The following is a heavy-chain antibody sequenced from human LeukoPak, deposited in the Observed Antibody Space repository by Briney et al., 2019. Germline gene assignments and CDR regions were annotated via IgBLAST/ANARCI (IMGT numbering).Heavy chain of an antibody. V-gene: IGHV1-18*01. CDR3: ARDLPRVYDILTGYDY. D-gene: IGHD3-9*01. Sequence: ASLKVSCKASGYTFTSYGISWVRQAPGQGLEWMGWISAYNGNTNYAQKLQGRVTMTTDTSTSTAYMELRSLGADDTAVYYCARDLPRVYDILTGYDYWGQGTLVTVSS. CDR2: ISAYNGNT. CDR1: GYTFTSYG. J-gene: IGHJ4*02.